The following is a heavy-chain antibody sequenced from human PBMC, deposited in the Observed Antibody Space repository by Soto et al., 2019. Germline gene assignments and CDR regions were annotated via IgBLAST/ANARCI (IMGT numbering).Heavy chain of an antibody. Sequence: TLSLTCTVSGGSISDYYWSWIRQPPGKGLEWIGYIFYSGSPNYNPSLKSRVTISVDTSRNQFSLKLSSVAAADTAVYYCARRASWFFDYWGQGTLVTVSS. CDR2: IFYSGSP. CDR1: GGSISDYY. CDR3: ARRASWFFDY. D-gene: IGHD6-13*01. V-gene: IGHV4-59*01. J-gene: IGHJ4*02.